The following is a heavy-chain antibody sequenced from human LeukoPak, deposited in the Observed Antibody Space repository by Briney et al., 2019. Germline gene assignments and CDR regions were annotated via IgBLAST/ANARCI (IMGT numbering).Heavy chain of an antibody. D-gene: IGHD6-13*01. V-gene: IGHV1-18*01. Sequence: ASVKVSCKASGYTFTSFGISWVRQAPGHGLEWMGWISAYIGNSNYVQKFQGRVTMTTDTSTSTAYMELRSLRSDDTAVYYCARVAAAGTGIFVNFYYSMDIWGKGTTVTISS. CDR3: ARVAAAGTGIFVNFYYSMDI. CDR2: ISAYIGNS. J-gene: IGHJ6*03. CDR1: GYTFTSFG.